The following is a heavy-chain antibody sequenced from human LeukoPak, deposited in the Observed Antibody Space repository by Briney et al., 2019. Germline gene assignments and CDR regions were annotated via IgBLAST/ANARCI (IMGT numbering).Heavy chain of an antibody. J-gene: IGHJ4*02. CDR1: GFTFSSYE. V-gene: IGHV3-23*01. CDR3: AKDIQGAN. Sequence: PGGSLRLSCAASGFTFSSYEMNWVRQAPGKGLEWVSLISASGGSTYYADSVKGRFTISRDNSKNTVYLQMNSLRAEDTALYYCAKDIQGANWGQGTLVTVSS. CDR2: ISASGGST. D-gene: IGHD5-18*01.